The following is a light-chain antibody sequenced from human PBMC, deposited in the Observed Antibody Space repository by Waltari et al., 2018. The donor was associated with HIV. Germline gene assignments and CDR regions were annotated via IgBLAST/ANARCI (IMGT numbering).Light chain of an antibody. CDR1: QSVSSY. V-gene: IGKV3-11*01. J-gene: IGKJ1*01. CDR3: QQRSNWPRT. CDR2: DAS. Sequence: EIVLTQYPATLSLSPGERATLSCRASQSVSSYLAWYRQKPGQAPRLLISDASNRATGIPARFSGSGSGSDFTLTISSLEPEDFAVYYCQQRSNWPRTFGQGTKVEIK.